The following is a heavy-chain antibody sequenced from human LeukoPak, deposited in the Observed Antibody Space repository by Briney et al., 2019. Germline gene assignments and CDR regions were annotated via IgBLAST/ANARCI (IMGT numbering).Heavy chain of an antibody. V-gene: IGHV4-59*01. Sequence: KPSETLSLTCTVSGGSISSYYWSWIRQPPGKGLEWIGYIYYSGSTNYNPSLKSRVTISVDTSKNQFSLKLSPVTAADTAVYYCARETSPYYGSGKYFDYWGQGTLVTVSS. CDR3: ARETSPYYGSGKYFDY. J-gene: IGHJ4*02. D-gene: IGHD3-10*01. CDR1: GGSISSYY. CDR2: IYYSGST.